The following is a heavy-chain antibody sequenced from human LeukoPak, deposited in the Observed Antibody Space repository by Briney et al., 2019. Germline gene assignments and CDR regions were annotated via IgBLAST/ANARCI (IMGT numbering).Heavy chain of an antibody. CDR3: ARVTGSGSLTGNWFDP. CDR1: GGSISSYY. J-gene: IGHJ5*02. V-gene: IGHV4-4*07. D-gene: IGHD3-10*01. Sequence: SETLSLTCTVSGGSISSYYWSWIRQPAGKGLEWIGRIYTSGSTNYNPSLKSRVTMSVGTSKNQFSLKLSSVTAADTAVYYCARVTGSGSLTGNWFDPWGQGTLVTVSS. CDR2: IYTSGST.